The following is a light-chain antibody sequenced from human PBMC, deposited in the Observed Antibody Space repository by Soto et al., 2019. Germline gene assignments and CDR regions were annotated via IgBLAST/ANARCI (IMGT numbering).Light chain of an antibody. CDR3: QQYAAAPRT. Sequence: DIHMTQSPSSLSAAVGDRVTITCRSSQSISTYLNWYQQKPGKAPKPLIYGASSLQSGVPSRFSGSGSGTDFLLTISRLQPEDFEGYCCQQYAAAPRTFGQGPKDEIK. CDR1: QSISTY. J-gene: IGKJ1*01. V-gene: IGKV1-39*01. CDR2: GAS.